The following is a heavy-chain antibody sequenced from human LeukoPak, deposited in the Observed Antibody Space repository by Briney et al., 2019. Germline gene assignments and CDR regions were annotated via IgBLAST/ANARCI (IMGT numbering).Heavy chain of an antibody. J-gene: IGHJ4*02. V-gene: IGHV4-4*09. Sequence: PSETLSLTCTVSGVSMSAFRWSWVRQSPGKGLEWIGCVNTKGKSNYNPSLKSRVITSVDTSKNQFALRLTSVTAADTALYYDHWGQGALVTVSS. CDR1: GVSMSAFR. CDR2: VNTKGKS. CDR3: H.